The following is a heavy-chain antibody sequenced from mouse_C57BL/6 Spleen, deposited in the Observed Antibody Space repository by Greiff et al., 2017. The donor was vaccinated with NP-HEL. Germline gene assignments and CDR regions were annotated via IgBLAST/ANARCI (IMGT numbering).Heavy chain of an antibody. CDR1: GYTFTDYE. Sequence: QVQLQQSGAELVRPGASVTLSCKASGYTFTDYEMHWVKQTPVHGLEWIGAIDPETGGTAYNQKFKGKAILTADKSSSTAYMELRSLTSEDSAVYYCTRGDGYYSGYYFDYWGQGTTLTVSS. CDR3: TRGDGYYSGYYFDY. D-gene: IGHD2-3*01. V-gene: IGHV1-15*01. CDR2: IDPETGGT. J-gene: IGHJ2*01.